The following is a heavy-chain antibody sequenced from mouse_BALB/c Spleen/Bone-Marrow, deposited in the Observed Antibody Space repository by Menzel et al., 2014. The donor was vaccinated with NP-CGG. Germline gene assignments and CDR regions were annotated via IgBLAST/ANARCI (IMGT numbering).Heavy chain of an antibody. J-gene: IGHJ4*01. CDR3: ARSPYDYAAMDY. D-gene: IGHD2-4*01. V-gene: IGHV5-17*02. CDR2: ISSGSSTI. CDR1: GFTFSSFG. Sequence: EVKVVESGGGLVQPGGSRKLSCAASGFTFSSFGMHWVRRAPEKGLEWVAYISSGSSTIYYADTVKGRFTISRDNPKNTLFLQMTSLRSEDTAMYYCARSPYDYAAMDYWGQGTSVTVSS.